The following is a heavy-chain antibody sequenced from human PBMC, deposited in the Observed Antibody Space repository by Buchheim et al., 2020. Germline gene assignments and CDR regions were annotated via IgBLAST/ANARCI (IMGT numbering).Heavy chain of an antibody. D-gene: IGHD4-11*01. J-gene: IGHJ4*03. CDR3: ARLSNDHNWDY. V-gene: IGHV3-74*01. Sequence: EMHLVESGGDLVQPGESLRLSCAASGFTFSNYWMNWVRQAPGKGLVWVSHINGDGSVTNYADSVKGRFSISRDNAKNNLYLQMNSLRDDDTAVYYCARLSNDHNWDYWGQGSL. CDR2: INGDGSVT. CDR1: GFTFSNYW.